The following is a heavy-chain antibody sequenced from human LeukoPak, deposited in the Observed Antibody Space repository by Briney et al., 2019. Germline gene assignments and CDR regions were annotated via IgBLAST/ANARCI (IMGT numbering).Heavy chain of an antibody. CDR2: IYYSGST. V-gene: IGHV4-39*01. Sequence: SETLSLTCTVSGGSISSSSYYWGWIRQPPGKGLEWIGSIYYSGSTYYNPSLKSRVTISVDTSKNQFSLKLSFVTAADTAVYYCARQSNSFEGYAFHIWGQGTMVTVSS. CDR1: GGSISSSSYY. CDR3: ARQSNSFEGYAFHI. D-gene: IGHD6-6*01. J-gene: IGHJ3*02.